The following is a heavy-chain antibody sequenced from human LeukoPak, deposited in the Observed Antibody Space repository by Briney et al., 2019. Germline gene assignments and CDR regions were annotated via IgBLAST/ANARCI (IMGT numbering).Heavy chain of an antibody. CDR2: IYTSGST. V-gene: IGHV4-61*02. CDR1: GGSISSGSYC. CDR3: ARDRYYYGSGSLYFDY. J-gene: IGHJ4*02. D-gene: IGHD3-10*01. Sequence: SETLSLTCTVSGGSISSGSYCWSWIRQPAGKGLEWIGRIYTSGSTNYNPSLKSRVTMSVDTSKNQFSLKLSSVTAADTAVYYCARDRYYYGSGSLYFDYWGQGTLVTVSS.